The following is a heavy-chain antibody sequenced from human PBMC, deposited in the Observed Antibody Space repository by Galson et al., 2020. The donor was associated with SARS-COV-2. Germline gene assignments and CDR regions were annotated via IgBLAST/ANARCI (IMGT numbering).Heavy chain of an antibody. V-gene: IGHV7-4-1*02. D-gene: IGHD2-2*01. J-gene: IGHJ6*02. CDR2: INTNTGNP. CDR3: ARGEIYCSSTSCYGFNYYGMDV. CDR1: GYTFTSYA. Sequence: ASVKVSCKASGYTFTSYAMNWVRQAPGQGLEWMGWINTNTGNPTYAQGFTGRFVFSLDTSVSTAYLQISSLKAEHTAVYYCARGEIYCSSTSCYGFNYYGMDVWGQGTTVTVSS.